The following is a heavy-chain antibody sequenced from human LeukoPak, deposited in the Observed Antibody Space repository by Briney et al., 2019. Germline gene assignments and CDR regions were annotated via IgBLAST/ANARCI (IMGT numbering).Heavy chain of an antibody. CDR2: ISSGGNT. Sequence: GGSLRLSCAASGFTFSDNAMTWVRQAPGKGLEWVAVISSGGNTKYADSERGRFSISRDNSKNTLYLQMNSPRAEDTAVYYCAKHLGGNYFDRPFDYWGQGTLVTVSS. D-gene: IGHD3-22*01. V-gene: IGHV3-23*01. CDR1: GFTFSDNA. CDR3: AKHLGGNYFDRPFDY. J-gene: IGHJ4*02.